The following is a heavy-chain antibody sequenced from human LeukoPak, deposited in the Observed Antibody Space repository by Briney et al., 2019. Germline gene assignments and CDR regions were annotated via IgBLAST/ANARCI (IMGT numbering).Heavy chain of an antibody. CDR1: GGSISSGSYY. V-gene: IGHV4-61*02. CDR3: ARDLDYGDYGYFDY. J-gene: IGHJ4*02. Sequence: SETLSLTCTVSGGSISSGSYYWSWIRQPAGKGLEWIGRIYTSGSTNYSPSLKSRVTISVDASKNQFSLKLSSVTAADTAVYYCARDLDYGDYGYFDYWGQGTLVTVSS. CDR2: IYTSGST. D-gene: IGHD4-17*01.